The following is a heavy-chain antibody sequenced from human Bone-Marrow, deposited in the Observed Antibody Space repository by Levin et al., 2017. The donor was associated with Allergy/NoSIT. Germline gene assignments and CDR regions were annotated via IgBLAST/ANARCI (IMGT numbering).Heavy chain of an antibody. CDR1: GFIFADYA. Sequence: PGGSLRLSCRISGFIFADYAMNWVRQAPGRGLEWVSSLDGSSGKTHYADSVKGRFTISREYSKDTLFLQMNSLRAEDTAVYYCTTDVGGPLGYWGQGTLVTVSS. CDR3: TTDVGGPLGY. CDR2: LDGSSGKT. D-gene: IGHD1-14*01. V-gene: IGHV3-23*01. J-gene: IGHJ4*02.